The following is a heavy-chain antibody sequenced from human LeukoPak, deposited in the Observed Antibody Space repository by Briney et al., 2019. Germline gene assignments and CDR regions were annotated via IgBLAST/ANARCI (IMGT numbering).Heavy chain of an antibody. Sequence: ASVKVSCKASGHTFTGYYMHWVRQAPGQGLEWMGWINPNSGGTNYAQKFQGWVTMTRDTSISTAYMELSRLRSDDTAVYYCARDLGAVGTPFYYGMDVWGQGTTVTVSS. V-gene: IGHV1-2*04. CDR1: GHTFTGYY. CDR3: ARDLGAVGTPFYYGMDV. D-gene: IGHD4-23*01. J-gene: IGHJ6*02. CDR2: INPNSGGT.